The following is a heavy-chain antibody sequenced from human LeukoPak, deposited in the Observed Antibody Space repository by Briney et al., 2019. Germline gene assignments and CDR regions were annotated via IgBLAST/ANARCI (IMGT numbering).Heavy chain of an antibody. CDR2: IYYSGSA. CDR1: GGSISSSSYY. Sequence: SETLSLTCTVSGGSISSSSYYWGWIRQPPEKGLEWIGSIYYSGSAYYNPSLKSRVTISVDTSKNQFSLKLSSVTAADTAVYYCARAGPKQWLVADYWGQGTLVTVSS. V-gene: IGHV4-39*07. D-gene: IGHD6-19*01. CDR3: ARAGPKQWLVADY. J-gene: IGHJ4*02.